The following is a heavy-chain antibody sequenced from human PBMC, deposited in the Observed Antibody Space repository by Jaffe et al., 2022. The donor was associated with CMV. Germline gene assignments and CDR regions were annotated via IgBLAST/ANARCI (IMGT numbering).Heavy chain of an antibody. Sequence: QVQLVQSGAEVKKPGASVKVSCKASGYTFTSYAMHWVRQAPGQRLEWMGWINAGNGNTKYSQKFQGRVTITRDTSASTAYMELSSLRSEDTAVYYCARWDPFCSGGSCQLHAFDIWGQGTMVTVSS. CDR1: GYTFTSYA. J-gene: IGHJ3*02. D-gene: IGHD2-15*01. CDR3: ARWDPFCSGGSCQLHAFDI. CDR2: INAGNGNT. V-gene: IGHV1-3*01.